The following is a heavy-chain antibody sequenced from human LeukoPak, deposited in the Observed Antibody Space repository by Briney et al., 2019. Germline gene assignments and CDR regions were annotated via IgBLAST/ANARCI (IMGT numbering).Heavy chain of an antibody. D-gene: IGHD3-10*01. V-gene: IGHV3-48*03. J-gene: IGHJ4*02. Sequence: PGGSLRLSCAASGFTFSSYEMNWVRKAPGKGLKWVSYISSSGSTIYYADSVKGRFTISRDNAKNSLYLQMNSLRAEDTAVYYCARQRSGSYYNEFDYWGQGTLVTVSS. CDR2: ISSSGSTI. CDR1: GFTFSSYE. CDR3: ARQRSGSYYNEFDY.